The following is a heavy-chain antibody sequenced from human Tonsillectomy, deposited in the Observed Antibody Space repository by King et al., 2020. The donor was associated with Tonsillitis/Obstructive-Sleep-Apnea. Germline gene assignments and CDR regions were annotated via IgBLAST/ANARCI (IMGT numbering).Heavy chain of an antibody. J-gene: IGHJ4*02. D-gene: IGHD2-8*01. CDR2: IYHTASI. V-gene: IGHV4-34*01. CDR3: ARVFCTTGRCCRPFDN. Sequence: VQLQQWGAGLLKSSETLSLTCAGGSFSGFYWSWIRQPPGKGLEWIGEIYHTASISYNPSLKSRVTMSVDTSKNHFSLKLTSVTAADTAVYYCARVFCTTGRCCRPFDNWGQGTLVTVSS. CDR1: GSFSGFY.